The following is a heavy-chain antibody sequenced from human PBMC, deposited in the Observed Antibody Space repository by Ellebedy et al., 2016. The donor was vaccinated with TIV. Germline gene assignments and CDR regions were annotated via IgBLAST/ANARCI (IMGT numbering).Heavy chain of an antibody. Sequence: MPSETLSLTCTVSGDSISSYYWTWIRQPPGKGLEWIGFMSSSWNTNYNPSLKSRVTMSIDTSKHQFSLNLSFVTAADTAVYYCASPEHVGFWGYWGQGTLVTVSS. J-gene: IGHJ4*02. CDR2: MSSSWNT. CDR1: GDSISSYY. V-gene: IGHV4-59*12. D-gene: IGHD3-16*01. CDR3: ASPEHVGFWGY.